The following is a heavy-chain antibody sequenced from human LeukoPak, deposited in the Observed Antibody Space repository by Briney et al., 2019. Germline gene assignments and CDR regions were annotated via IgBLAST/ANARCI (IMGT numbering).Heavy chain of an antibody. Sequence: SETLSLTCAVYGGSFSGYYWSWIRQPPGKGLEWIGEINHSGSTNYNPSLKSRVAISVDTSKNQFSLKLSSVTAADTAVYYCARAYDSSGYYDYWGQGTLVTVSS. J-gene: IGHJ4*02. CDR2: INHSGST. CDR3: ARAYDSSGYYDY. D-gene: IGHD3-22*01. V-gene: IGHV4-34*01. CDR1: GGSFSGYY.